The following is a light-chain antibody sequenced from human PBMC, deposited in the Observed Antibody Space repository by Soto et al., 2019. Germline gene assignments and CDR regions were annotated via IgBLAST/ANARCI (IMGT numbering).Light chain of an antibody. Sequence: DIQMTQSPSSLSASVGDRVTITCRASQDINNYLAWYQQKPGKPPKLLIYAASTLQSGVPSRFSGGGSGTDFTLTINSLQPEDVATYYCQRYINGPPVTFGLGTKV. CDR2: AAS. V-gene: IGKV1-27*01. CDR1: QDINNY. CDR3: QRYINGPPVT. J-gene: IGKJ3*01.